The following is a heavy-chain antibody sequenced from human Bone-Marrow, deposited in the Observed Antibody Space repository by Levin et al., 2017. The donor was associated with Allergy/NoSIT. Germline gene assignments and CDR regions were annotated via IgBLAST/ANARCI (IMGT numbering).Heavy chain of an antibody. CDR3: AGTKQWLAFDI. CDR1: GGSVSSYY. V-gene: IGHV4-59*08. CDR2: IYYSGST. Sequence: SETLSLTCTVSGGSVSSYYWIWVRHPPGEGLEWIGYIYYSGSTNYNPSLKSRVSISVDTSKNQFSLKLSSVTAADTAVYYCAGTKQWLAFDIWGQGTTVTVSS. J-gene: IGHJ3*02. D-gene: IGHD6-19*01.